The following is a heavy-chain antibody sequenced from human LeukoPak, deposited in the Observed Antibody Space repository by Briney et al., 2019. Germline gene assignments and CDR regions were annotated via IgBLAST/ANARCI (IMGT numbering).Heavy chain of an antibody. CDR1: GGSISSYY. CDR3: ARQNYYYYYMDV. Sequence: SETLSLTCTVSGGSISSYYWSWIRQPPGKGLEWIGYIYTSGSTNYNPSLKSRVTISVDTSKNQFSLKLSSVTAADTAVYYCARQNYYYYYMDVWGKGTTVTVSS. J-gene: IGHJ6*03. V-gene: IGHV4-4*09. CDR2: IYTSGST.